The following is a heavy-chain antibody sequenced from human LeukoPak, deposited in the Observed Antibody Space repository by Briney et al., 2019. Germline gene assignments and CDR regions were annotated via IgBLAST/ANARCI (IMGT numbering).Heavy chain of an antibody. CDR3: ARGSVAYSYDSSGYSPVYYFDY. D-gene: IGHD3-22*01. V-gene: IGHV3-66*01. J-gene: IGHJ4*02. CDR1: GFVSSNY. Sequence: PGGSLRLSCTASGFVSSNYMSWVRQTPGKGLEWVSVIYSGGITYYADSVKGRFTVSRDNSKNTVYLEMNSLRAEDTAVYYCARGSVAYSYDSSGYSPVYYFDYWGQGTLVTVSS. CDR2: IYSGGIT.